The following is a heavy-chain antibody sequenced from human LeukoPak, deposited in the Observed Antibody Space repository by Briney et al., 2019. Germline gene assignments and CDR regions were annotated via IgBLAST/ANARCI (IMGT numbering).Heavy chain of an antibody. Sequence: GGSLRLSCAASGFTFSGSAMHWVRQASGKGLEWVGRIRSRANSYATAYAASVKGRFTISRDDSKNTAYLQMNSLKTEDTAVYYCTSGGYCSSTSCYGENWGQGTLVTVSS. CDR3: TSGGYCSSTSCYGEN. J-gene: IGHJ4*02. CDR2: IRSRANSYAT. D-gene: IGHD2-2*01. V-gene: IGHV3-73*01. CDR1: GFTFSGSA.